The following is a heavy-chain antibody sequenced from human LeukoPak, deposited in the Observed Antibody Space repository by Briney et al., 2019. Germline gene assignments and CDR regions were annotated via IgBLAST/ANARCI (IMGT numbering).Heavy chain of an antibody. CDR3: ARDSYRYYFDY. D-gene: IGHD2-2*01. Sequence: GGSLRLSCAASGFTVSSNYMSWVRHAPGKGLEWVSVIYSGGSTFYADSVKGRFTISRDNSKNTLYLQMNSLRAEDTAVYYCARDSYRYYFDYWGQGTLVTVSS. V-gene: IGHV3-66*01. J-gene: IGHJ4*02. CDR1: GFTVSSNY. CDR2: IYSGGST.